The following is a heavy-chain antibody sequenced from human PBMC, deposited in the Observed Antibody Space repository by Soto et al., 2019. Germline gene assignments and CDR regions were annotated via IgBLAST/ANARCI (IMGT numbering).Heavy chain of an antibody. V-gene: IGHV3-30-3*01. J-gene: IGHJ4*02. CDR3: ARDRDLWSNYFDY. CDR1: GFTFSSYT. D-gene: IGHD3-10*01. CDR2: ISHDGSNK. Sequence: QVQLVESGGGVVQPGRSLRLSCAASGFTFSSYTIHWVRQAPGKGLEWVAVISHDGSNKFYADSVKGRFTISRDNSKNTLYLQMNSLRAEDTAVYYCARDRDLWSNYFDYWGQGTLVTVSS.